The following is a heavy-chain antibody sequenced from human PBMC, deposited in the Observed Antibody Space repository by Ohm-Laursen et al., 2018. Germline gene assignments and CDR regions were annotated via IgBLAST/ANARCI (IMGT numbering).Heavy chain of an antibody. CDR3: AKLSGWPGSY. V-gene: IGHV3-23*01. Sequence: SLRLSCSASGFSFSSFAMNWVRQAPGKGLEWVSAISGSGGSTYYADSVKGRFTISRDNSKNTLYLQMNSLRAEDTAVYYCAKLSGWPGSYWGQGTLVTVSS. J-gene: IGHJ4*02. CDR2: ISGSGGST. CDR1: GFSFSSFA. D-gene: IGHD6-19*01.